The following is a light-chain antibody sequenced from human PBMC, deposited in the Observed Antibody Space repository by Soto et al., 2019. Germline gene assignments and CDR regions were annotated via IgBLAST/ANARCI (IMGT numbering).Light chain of an antibody. J-gene: IGLJ1*01. CDR1: SSDIGDYNS. V-gene: IGLV2-14*01. Sequence: QSALTQPASVSGSPGQSITISCTGTSSDIGDYNSVSWCQQYPGKAPKLMIYEVSNRPSGVSNRFSGSKSGNTASLTISGLQPEDEADYYCCSYTGISTYVFGTGTKLTVL. CDR3: CSYTGISTYV. CDR2: EVS.